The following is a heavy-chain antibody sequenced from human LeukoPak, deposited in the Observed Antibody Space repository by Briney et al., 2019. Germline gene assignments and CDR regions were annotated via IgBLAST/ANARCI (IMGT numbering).Heavy chain of an antibody. CDR3: AKSALDYYDSSEY. CDR2: ISGSGGST. V-gene: IGHV3-23*01. Sequence: GGSLRLSCAASGFTFSSYAMSWVRQAPGKGLEWVSAISGSGGSTYYADSVKGRFTISRDNSKNTLYLQMNSLRAVDTAAYYCAKSALDYYDSSEYWGQGTLVTVSS. D-gene: IGHD3-22*01. CDR1: GFTFSSYA. J-gene: IGHJ4*02.